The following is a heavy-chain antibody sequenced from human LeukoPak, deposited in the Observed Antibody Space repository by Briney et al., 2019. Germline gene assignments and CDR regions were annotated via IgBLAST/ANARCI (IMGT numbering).Heavy chain of an antibody. D-gene: IGHD7-27*01. CDR1: GYSFSNSW. CDR3: ARLSDRNWGHPPDF. Sequence: GESLKISCKGSGYSFSNSWLGWVRQMPGKGLDWMGIIYPGDSDTRYSPSFQGQVTISADKSINTAYLQWSSLKASDTAMYYCARLSDRNWGHPPDFWGQGTLVTVSS. CDR2: IYPGDSDT. J-gene: IGHJ4*02. V-gene: IGHV5-51*01.